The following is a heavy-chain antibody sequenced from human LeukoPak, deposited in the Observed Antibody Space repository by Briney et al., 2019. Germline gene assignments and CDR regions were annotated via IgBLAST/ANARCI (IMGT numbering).Heavy chain of an antibody. V-gene: IGHV4-38-2*02. CDR2: IYHSGRT. Sequence: SETLSLTCTVSGYSISSGYYWGWIRQPPGKGLEWIGSIYHSGRTFYNPSLKSRVTISVDTSKNQFSLKLTSVTAADTAVYYCARDLDYYDSSGYYYFDYWGQGTLVTVSS. CDR3: ARDLDYYDSSGYYYFDY. CDR1: GYSISSGYY. D-gene: IGHD3-22*01. J-gene: IGHJ4*02.